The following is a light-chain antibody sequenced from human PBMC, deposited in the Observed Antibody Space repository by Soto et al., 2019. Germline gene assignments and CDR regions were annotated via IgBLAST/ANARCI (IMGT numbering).Light chain of an antibody. CDR3: CSFAAGNTYV. J-gene: IGLJ1*01. CDR2: EGG. CDR1: SSDVGTYNL. Sequence: QSALTQPASVSWSPGQSIALSCTGTSSDVGTYNLVSWYQQHPGKAPKLLISEGGKRPSGVSDRFSGSKSGNTASLTISGLQAEDEADYYCCSFAAGNTYVFGTGTKVTVL. V-gene: IGLV2-23*01.